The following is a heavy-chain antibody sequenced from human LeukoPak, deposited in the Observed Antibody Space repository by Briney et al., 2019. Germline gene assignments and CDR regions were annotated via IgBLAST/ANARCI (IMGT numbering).Heavy chain of an antibody. V-gene: IGHV1-3*01. D-gene: IGHD2-2*03. J-gene: IGHJ6*02. Sequence: ASVKVSCKASGYTFTSYAIHWVRQAPGQRLEWMGWINAGNGNTKYSQKFQGRATITRDTSASTASMELSSLRSEDTAVYYCARELGYCSSTSCYAGYYYYYGMDVWGQGTTVTVSS. CDR3: ARELGYCSSTSCYAGYYYYYGMDV. CDR2: INAGNGNT. CDR1: GYTFTSYA.